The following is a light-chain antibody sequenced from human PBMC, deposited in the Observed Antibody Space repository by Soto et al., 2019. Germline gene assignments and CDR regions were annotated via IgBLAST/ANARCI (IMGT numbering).Light chain of an antibody. V-gene: IGLV2-14*03. CDR3: TSWTTSTTMI. J-gene: IGLJ2*01. Sequence: QSALTQPASVYGSPGQSITISCTGTRSDIGAYNFVSWYQQHSGEVPKLILYDVNVRPSGVSNRFSGSKSGNTASLTISGLQAEDEADYYCTSWTTSTTMIFGGGTKLTVL. CDR2: DVN. CDR1: RSDIGAYNF.